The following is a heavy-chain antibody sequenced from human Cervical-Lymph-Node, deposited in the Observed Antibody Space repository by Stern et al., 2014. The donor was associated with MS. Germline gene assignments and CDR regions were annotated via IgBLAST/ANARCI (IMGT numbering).Heavy chain of an antibody. CDR2: INGDGTVS. V-gene: IGHV3-74*02. CDR1: GFNFRTYW. D-gene: IGHD1-1*01. Sequence: EVQLVESGGGILQPGGSLMISCVASGFNFRTYWMHWVRQGPGKGLEWVSRINGDGTVSTYADSVRGRFTISRNNANNTMSLQLDNLRVEDTAIYYCASAYRASWGQGTLVTVST. J-gene: IGHJ4*02. CDR3: ASAYRAS.